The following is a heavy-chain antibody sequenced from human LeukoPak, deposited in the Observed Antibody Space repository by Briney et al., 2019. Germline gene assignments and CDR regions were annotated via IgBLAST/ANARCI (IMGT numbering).Heavy chain of an antibody. CDR1: GFTFSSYW. V-gene: IGHV3-7*01. D-gene: IGHD6-13*01. CDR2: IKQDGSEK. J-gene: IGHJ4*02. CDR3: ASTHSSSWYIRY. Sequence: GGSLRLSCAASGFTFSSYWMSWVRQPPGKGLEWVANIKQDGSEKYYVDSVKGRFTISRDNAKNSLYLQMNSLRAEDRAVYYCASTHSSSWYIRYWGQGTLVTVSS.